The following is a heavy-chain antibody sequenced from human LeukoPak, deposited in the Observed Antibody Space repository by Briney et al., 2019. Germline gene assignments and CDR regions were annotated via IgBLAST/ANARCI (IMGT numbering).Heavy chain of an antibody. CDR2: ISYDGSNK. CDR3: ARSRVVVVPAAIDY. V-gene: IGHV3-30-3*01. Sequence: PGRSLRLSCAASGFTFSSYATRWVRQAPGKGLEWVAVISYDGSNKYYADSVKGRFTISRDNSKNTLYLQMNSLRAEDTAVYYCARSRVVVVPAAIDYWGQGTLVTVSS. D-gene: IGHD2-2*01. J-gene: IGHJ4*02. CDR1: GFTFSSYA.